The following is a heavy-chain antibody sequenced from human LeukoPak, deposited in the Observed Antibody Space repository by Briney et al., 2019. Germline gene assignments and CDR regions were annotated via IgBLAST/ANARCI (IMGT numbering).Heavy chain of an antibody. J-gene: IGHJ4*02. CDR2: IYYSGTT. D-gene: IGHD3-16*02. V-gene: IGHV4-30-4*01. CDR3: ARGPNYVWGSYRYFDY. Sequence: SETLSLTCTVSGASISSGDYYWSWIHQPPGKGLEWIGYIYYSGTTNYNPSLKTRVTISVDTSKNQFSLKLSSVTAADTAVYYCARGPNYVWGSYRYFDYWGQGILVTVSS. CDR1: GASISSGDYY.